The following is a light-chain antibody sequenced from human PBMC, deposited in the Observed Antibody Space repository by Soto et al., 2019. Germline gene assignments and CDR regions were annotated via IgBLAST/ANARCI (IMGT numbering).Light chain of an antibody. CDR3: QQYNSRYT. CDR2: KAS. V-gene: IGKV1-5*03. CDR1: QSISSW. Sequence: DIQMTQSPSTLSASVGDRVTITCRASQSISSWLAWYQQKPGKAPKLLIYKASSLESGVPSRFSGSGSGTEFTLTISSRQPDDFATYYCQQYNSRYTGGQGTNLEIK. J-gene: IGKJ2*01.